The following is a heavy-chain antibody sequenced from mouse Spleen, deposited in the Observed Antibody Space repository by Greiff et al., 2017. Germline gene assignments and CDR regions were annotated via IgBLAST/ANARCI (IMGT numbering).Heavy chain of an antibody. CDR3: ARDSSGYLDY. Sequence: EVKLVESGGDLVKPGGSLKLSCAASGFTFSSYGMSWVRQTPDKRLEWVATISSGGSYTYYPDSVKGRFTISRDNAKNTLYLQMSSLKSEDTAMYYCARDSSGYLDYWGQGTTLTVSS. CDR1: GFTFSSYG. J-gene: IGHJ2*01. V-gene: IGHV5-6*01. CDR2: ISSGGSYT. D-gene: IGHD3-2*02.